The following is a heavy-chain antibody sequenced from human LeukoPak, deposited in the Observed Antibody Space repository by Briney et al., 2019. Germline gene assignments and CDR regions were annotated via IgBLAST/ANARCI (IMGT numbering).Heavy chain of an antibody. Sequence: GGSLRLSCAASGFTFSSYGLPWVRQAPGEGLEWVAVISHDGQFKYYADSVRGRFTVSRDNSNNTLYLQMTSLRPEDTAVYYCAKGPIPIHYYYGMDVWGQGTTVAVS. J-gene: IGHJ6*02. CDR2: ISHDGQFK. CDR3: AKGPIPIHYYYGMDV. CDR1: GFTFSSYG. V-gene: IGHV3-30*18.